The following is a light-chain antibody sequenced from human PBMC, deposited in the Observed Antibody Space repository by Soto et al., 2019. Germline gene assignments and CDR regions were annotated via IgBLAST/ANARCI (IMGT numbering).Light chain of an antibody. Sequence: EIVMTQSPATLSVSPGERATLSCRASQTLYNNLAWYQQKLGQAPRLLIYGASARATDIPARFSGSGSGTEFTHTISGLQSEDFAIYYWQQYSDWPLTFGGGTKVEIK. CDR3: QQYSDWPLT. V-gene: IGKV3-15*01. J-gene: IGKJ4*01. CDR2: GAS. CDR1: QTLYNN.